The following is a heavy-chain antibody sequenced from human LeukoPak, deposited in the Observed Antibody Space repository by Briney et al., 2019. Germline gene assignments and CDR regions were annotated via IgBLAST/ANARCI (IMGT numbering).Heavy chain of an antibody. CDR3: ARDSGITGTTVDQGGPYNWFDP. J-gene: IGHJ5*02. V-gene: IGHV1-46*01. D-gene: IGHD1-20*01. Sequence: ASVKVSCKASGYTFTSYYMHWVRQAPGQGLEWMGIINPSGGSTSYAQKFQGRVTMTRDMSTSTVYMELSSLRSEDTAVYYCARDSGITGTTVDQGGPYNWFDPWGQGTLVTVSS. CDR2: INPSGGST. CDR1: GYTFTSYY.